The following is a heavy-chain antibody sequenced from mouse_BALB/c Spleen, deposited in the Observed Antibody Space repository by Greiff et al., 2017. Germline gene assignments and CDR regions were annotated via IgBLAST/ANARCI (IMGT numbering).Heavy chain of an antibody. Sequence: QVQLKQPGAELVKPGTSVKLSCKASGYNFTSYWINWVKLRPGQGLEWIGDIYPGSGSTNYNEKFKSKATLTVDTSSSTAYMQLSSLASEDSALYYCARFYYGYDYAMDYWGQGTSVTVSS. CDR2: IYPGSGST. CDR1: GYNFTSYW. V-gene: IGHV1-55*01. D-gene: IGHD1-2*01. J-gene: IGHJ4*01. CDR3: ARFYYGYDYAMDY.